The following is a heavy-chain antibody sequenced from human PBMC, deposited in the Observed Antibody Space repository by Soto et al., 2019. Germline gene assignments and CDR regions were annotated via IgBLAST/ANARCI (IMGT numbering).Heavy chain of an antibody. J-gene: IGHJ6*02. D-gene: IGHD3-3*01. CDR3: ARDPQHDDFWFTEPGRMNYYYYYGMDV. V-gene: IGHV1-69*13. Sequence: GASVKVSCKASGGTFSSYAISRGQQAPGQRLEWMGGIIPIFGTANYAQKSQGRVTITADESTSTAYMELSSLRSEDTAVYYCARDPQHDDFWFTEPGRMNYYYYYGMDVWGQGTTVTVSS. CDR2: IIPIFGTA. CDR1: GGTFSSYA.